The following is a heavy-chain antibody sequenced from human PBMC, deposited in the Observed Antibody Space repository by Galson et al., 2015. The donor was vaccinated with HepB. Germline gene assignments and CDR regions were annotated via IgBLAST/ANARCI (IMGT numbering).Heavy chain of an antibody. Sequence: SLRLSCAASGFTFSSYAMSCVRQAPGKGLEWVSAISGSGGSTYYADSVKGRFTISRDNSKNTLYLQMNSLRAEDTDVYYCAKDEGFGERIYYYGMDVWGQGTTVTVSS. CDR1: GFTFSSYA. CDR3: AKDEGFGERIYYYGMDV. D-gene: IGHD3-10*01. CDR2: ISGSGGST. V-gene: IGHV3-23*01. J-gene: IGHJ6*02.